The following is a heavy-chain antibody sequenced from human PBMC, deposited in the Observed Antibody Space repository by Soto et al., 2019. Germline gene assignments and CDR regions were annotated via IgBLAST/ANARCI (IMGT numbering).Heavy chain of an antibody. CDR1: GGSISSSSYY. J-gene: IGHJ5*02. CDR2: IYYSGST. V-gene: IGHV4-39*01. Sequence: QLQLQESGPGLVKPSETLSLTCTVSGGSISSSSYYWGWIRQPPGKGLEWIGSIYYSGSTYYNPSLKSRVTISVDTSKNQFSLKLSSVTAADTAVYYCARKVVVPAAMRMADPWGQGTLVTVSS. D-gene: IGHD2-2*01. CDR3: ARKVVVPAAMRMADP.